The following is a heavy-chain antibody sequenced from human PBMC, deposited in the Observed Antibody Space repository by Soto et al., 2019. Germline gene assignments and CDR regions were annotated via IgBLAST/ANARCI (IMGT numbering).Heavy chain of an antibody. J-gene: IGHJ4*02. D-gene: IGHD5-12*01. Sequence: LSLTCSVSGGSITTGGYYWSWIRQHPGKGLEWIGYIYYSGNTYYNPSLKSRVTISLDTSKNQFSLKLSSVTAADTAVYYCARARYRSHYYIDNWGQGTLVTVSS. CDR3: ARARYRSHYYIDN. CDR2: IYYSGNT. CDR1: GGSITTGGYY. V-gene: IGHV4-31*03.